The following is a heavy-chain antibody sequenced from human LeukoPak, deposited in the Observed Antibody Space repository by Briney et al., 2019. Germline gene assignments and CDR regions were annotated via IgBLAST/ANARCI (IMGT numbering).Heavy chain of an antibody. V-gene: IGHV3-15*01. CDR2: IKPKTDGETT. Sequence: GGSLRLSCAASGFTFSSYWMSWVRQAPGKGLEWVGRIKPKTDGETTEYAAPVRDRFSISRDDSKSMMYLQMNSLKTEDTAVYYCITPLPYSAQGGQGTLVTVSS. CDR1: GFTFSSYW. D-gene: IGHD2-21*01. CDR3: ITPLPYSAQ. J-gene: IGHJ4*02.